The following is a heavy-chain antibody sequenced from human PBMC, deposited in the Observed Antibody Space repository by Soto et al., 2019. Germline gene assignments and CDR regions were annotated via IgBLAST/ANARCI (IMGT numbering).Heavy chain of an antibody. CDR1: GFTFSSYG. CDR2: IWYDGSKK. CDR3: ARVLDGYLMDY. V-gene: IGHV3-33*01. Sequence: QVHLVESGGGVVQPGKSLRLSCAASGFTFSSYGMHWVRQAPGKGLEWVAVIWYDGSKKYYADSVKGRFTMSRDNSMNTLYLQMNSLRAEDTAVYYCARVLDGYLMDYWGQGTLVTVSS. J-gene: IGHJ4*02. D-gene: IGHD5-18*01.